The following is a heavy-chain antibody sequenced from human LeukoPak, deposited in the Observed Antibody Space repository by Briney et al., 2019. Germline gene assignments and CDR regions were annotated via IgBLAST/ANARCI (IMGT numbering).Heavy chain of an antibody. CDR2: ISSSSTYI. D-gene: IGHD1-14*01. CDR3: TRDWRHHLDS. CDR1: GFSFSNCS. Sequence: PGGSLRLSCAASGFSFSNCSMNWVRQAPGKGLEWVSSISSSSTYIYYADSLEGRFTISRDNVRNSLYLQMNSLRAEDTAVYYCTRDWRHHLDSWGQGTLVTVSS. J-gene: IGHJ4*02. V-gene: IGHV3-21*01.